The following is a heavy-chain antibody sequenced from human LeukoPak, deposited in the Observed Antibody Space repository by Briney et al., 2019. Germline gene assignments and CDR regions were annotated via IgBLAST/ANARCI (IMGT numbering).Heavy chain of an antibody. CDR1: GFTFSSYG. CDR2: ISDDGSKK. D-gene: IGHD4-17*01. J-gene: IGHJ6*02. V-gene: IGHV3-30*18. Sequence: GGSLRLSCAASGFTFSSYGIHWVRQAPGKGLEWVAVISDDGSKKYYADSVKGRFTISRDNSKNRLYVQMNSLRAEDTAVYYCAKEPYYGDYYYNGMDVLGQGTTVTVSS. CDR3: AKEPYYGDYYYNGMDV.